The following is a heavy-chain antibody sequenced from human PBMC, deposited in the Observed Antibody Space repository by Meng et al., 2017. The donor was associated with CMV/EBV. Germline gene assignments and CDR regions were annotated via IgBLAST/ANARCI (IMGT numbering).Heavy chain of an antibody. Sequence: SVKVSCKASGGTFSSYAISWVRQAPGQGLEWMGGIIPIFGTANYAQKFQGRVTITTDESTSTAYMELSSPRSEDTAVYYCVRSYCSSTSCYIPPEYFQHWGQGTLVTVSS. V-gene: IGHV1-69*05. D-gene: IGHD2-2*02. CDR1: GGTFSSYA. J-gene: IGHJ1*01. CDR2: IIPIFGTA. CDR3: VRSYCSSTSCYIPPEYFQH.